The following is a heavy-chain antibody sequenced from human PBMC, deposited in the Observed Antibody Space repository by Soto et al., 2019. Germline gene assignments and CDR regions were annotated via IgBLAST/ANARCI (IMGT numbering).Heavy chain of an antibody. V-gene: IGHV3-48*01. CDR1: GFTFSSYF. CDR2: ISSSSRTI. D-gene: IGHD2-21*01. J-gene: IGHJ3*02. Sequence: GGSLRLSCAASGFTFSSYFMNWVRQAPGKGLEWVSYISSSSRTIYYADSVKGRFTISRDNAKNSLYLQMNSLRADDTAVYYCARDRSSVAHGAFDIWGRGTMVTVSS. CDR3: ARDRSSVAHGAFDI.